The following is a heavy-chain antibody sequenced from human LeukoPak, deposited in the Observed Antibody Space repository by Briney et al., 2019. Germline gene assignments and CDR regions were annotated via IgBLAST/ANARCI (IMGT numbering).Heavy chain of an antibody. J-gene: IGHJ5*02. Sequence: ASVKVSCKASGYTFTSDQIYWLRQAPGQGLEWVGWIKPSSGDTLYEQKFQGRVTMTRDKSISSAYMELSSLRSDDTAVYCCARKSAGFLTAWGQGRLVAASS. CDR2: IKPSSGDT. D-gene: IGHD2/OR15-2a*01. CDR3: ARKSAGFLTA. V-gene: IGHV1-2*02. CDR1: GYTFTSDQ.